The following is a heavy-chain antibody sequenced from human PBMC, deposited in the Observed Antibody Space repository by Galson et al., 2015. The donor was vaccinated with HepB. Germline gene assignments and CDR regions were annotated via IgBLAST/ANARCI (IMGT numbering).Heavy chain of an antibody. CDR2: IIPILGIA. V-gene: IGHV1-69*04. CDR3: AREPPVGAEGLFWFDP. Sequence: SVKVSCKASGGTFSSYTISWVRQAPGQGLEWMGRIIPILGIANYAQKFQGRVTITADKSTSTAYMELSSLRSEDTAVYYCAREPPVGAEGLFWFDPWGQGTLVTVSS. CDR1: GGTFSSYT. D-gene: IGHD1-26*01. J-gene: IGHJ5*02.